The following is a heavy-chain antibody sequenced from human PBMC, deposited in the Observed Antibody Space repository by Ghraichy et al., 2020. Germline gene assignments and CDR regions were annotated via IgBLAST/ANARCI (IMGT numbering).Heavy chain of an antibody. D-gene: IGHD3-3*02. CDR2: ISGSGGST. CDR1: GFTFSSHA. V-gene: IGHV3-23*01. Sequence: GGSLRLSCAASGFTFSSHAMSWVRQAPGKGLEWVSAISGSGGSTYQADSVKGRFSISRDNAKNMLYLQMNSLRAEDTAVYYCANHFWSGYYTADYGMDVWGQGTTVTVSS. J-gene: IGHJ6*02. CDR3: ANHFWSGYYTADYGMDV.